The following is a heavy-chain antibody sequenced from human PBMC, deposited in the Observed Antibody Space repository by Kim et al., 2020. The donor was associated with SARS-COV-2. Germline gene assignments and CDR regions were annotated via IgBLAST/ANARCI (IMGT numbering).Heavy chain of an antibody. J-gene: IGHJ3*02. D-gene: IGHD3-9*01. Sequence: RFTISRDNSKNTLYLQMNSLRAEDTAVYYCLVRYFDWLSNPPEPGDAFDIWGQGTMVTVSS. V-gene: IGHV3-30*07. CDR3: LVRYFDWLSNPPEPGDAFDI.